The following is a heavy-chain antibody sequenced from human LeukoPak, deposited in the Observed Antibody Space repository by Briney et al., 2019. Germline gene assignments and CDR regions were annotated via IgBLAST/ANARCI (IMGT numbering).Heavy chain of an antibody. D-gene: IGHD1-14*01. CDR2: INPDGTST. V-gene: IGHV3-74*01. CDR3: ARDMWGTCDY. J-gene: IGHJ4*02. Sequence: GGSLRLTCAAPGFTFSDYWMHWVRQAPGKGPAWVSRINPDGTSTSYADSVKGRFTISRDNAKNTLYLQISSVRAEDTAVYYCARDMWGTCDYWGQGTLVTVSS. CDR1: GFTFSDYW.